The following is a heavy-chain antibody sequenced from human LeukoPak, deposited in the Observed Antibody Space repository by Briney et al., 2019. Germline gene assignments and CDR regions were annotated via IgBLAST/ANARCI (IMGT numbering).Heavy chain of an antibody. V-gene: IGHV1-69*13. D-gene: IGHD4-23*01. CDR3: ATNLRYGDNFPFDY. CDR2: IIPIFGTA. Sequence: WASVTVSCKASGGTFSSYAISWVRQAPGQGLEWMGGIIPIFGTANYAQKFQGRVTITADESTSTAYMELSSLRSEDTAVYYCATNLRYGDNFPFDYWGQGTLVTVSS. J-gene: IGHJ4*02. CDR1: GGTFSSYA.